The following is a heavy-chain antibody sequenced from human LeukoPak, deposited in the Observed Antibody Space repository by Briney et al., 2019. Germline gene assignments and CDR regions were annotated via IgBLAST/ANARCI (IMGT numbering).Heavy chain of an antibody. CDR3: ATGQLELDY. CDR1: GYTFTNYY. Sequence: ASVKVSCKASGYTFTNYYMHWVRQAPGKGLEWMGGFDPEDGETIYAQKFQGRVAMTEDTSTDTAYMELSSLRSEDTAVYYCATGQLELDYWGQGTLVTVSS. J-gene: IGHJ4*02. D-gene: IGHD1-1*01. V-gene: IGHV1-24*01. CDR2: FDPEDGET.